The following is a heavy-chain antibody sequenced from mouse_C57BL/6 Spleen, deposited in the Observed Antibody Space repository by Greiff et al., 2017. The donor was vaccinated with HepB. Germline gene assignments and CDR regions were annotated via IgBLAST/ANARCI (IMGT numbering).Heavy chain of an antibody. CDR2: TNPTNGRT. Sequence: VQLQQPGAELVKAGASVKMSCKASGYTFTSYWMHWVKQRLGQGLEWFAETNPTNGRTYYNEKFKSKATLTVDKSHSTAYMLLSGPTFEESAVYYCARIKKIVAPYFDYWGQGTTLTVSS. D-gene: IGHD1-1*01. J-gene: IGHJ2*01. CDR3: ARIKKIVAPYFDY. V-gene: IGHV1S81*02. CDR1: GYTFTSYW.